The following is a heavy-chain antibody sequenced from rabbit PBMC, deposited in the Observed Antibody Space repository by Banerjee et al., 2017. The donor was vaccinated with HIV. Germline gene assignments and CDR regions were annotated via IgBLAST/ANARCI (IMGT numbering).Heavy chain of an antibody. Sequence: PGKGLEWIGYITYGGSALYASWAKGRFTISRTSTTVDLKMTSLTAADTATYFCVRHNSGLTLWGPGTLVTVS. D-gene: IGHD4-1*01. CDR2: ITYGGSA. J-gene: IGHJ4*01. V-gene: IGHV1S21*01. CDR3: VRHNSGLTL.